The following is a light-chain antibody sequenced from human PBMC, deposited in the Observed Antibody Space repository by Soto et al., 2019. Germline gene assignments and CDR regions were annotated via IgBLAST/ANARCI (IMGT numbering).Light chain of an antibody. CDR3: QQRTNWPLT. CDR1: QSVRSY. Sequence: EIVLTQSPATLSSSPGERATLSCRASQSVRSYLAWYQQKPGQAPRLLIYDASNRAAGTPARFSGSGSGTDFTLTISSLEPEDSAVYYCQQRTNWPLTFGPGTKVDI. CDR2: DAS. J-gene: IGKJ3*01. V-gene: IGKV3-11*01.